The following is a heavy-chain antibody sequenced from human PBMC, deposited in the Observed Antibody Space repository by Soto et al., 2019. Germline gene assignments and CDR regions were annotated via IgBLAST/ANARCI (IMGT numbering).Heavy chain of an antibody. J-gene: IGHJ6*03. CDR3: ARESGGATATLDYYYFYMDV. CDR1: GDSFNDYY. D-gene: IGHD4-17*01. Sequence: VQLAQSGAEVKKPGASVKVSCKTSGDSFNDYYIHWVRQAPGQGLEWMGWINPNGGATKYAQKFQGRVTMTRDTSIRTVYMELSSLRSDETAVYYCARESGGATATLDYYYFYMDVWGKGTTVTVSS. CDR2: INPNGGAT. V-gene: IGHV1-2*02.